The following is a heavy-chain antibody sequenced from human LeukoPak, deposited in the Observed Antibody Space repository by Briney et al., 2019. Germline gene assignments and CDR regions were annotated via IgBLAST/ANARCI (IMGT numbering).Heavy chain of an antibody. CDR2: IWYDGTNK. Sequence: GGSLRLSCAASGFTFSTYGMHWVRQAPGKGLEWVAVIWYDGTNKYYADSVKGRFTISRDNSKNTPYLQMNSLRVEDTAVYYCARALMLGDGYNHLYFDYWGQGTLVTVSS. CDR3: ARALMLGDGYNHLYFDY. V-gene: IGHV3-33*01. D-gene: IGHD5-24*01. CDR1: GFTFSTYG. J-gene: IGHJ4*02.